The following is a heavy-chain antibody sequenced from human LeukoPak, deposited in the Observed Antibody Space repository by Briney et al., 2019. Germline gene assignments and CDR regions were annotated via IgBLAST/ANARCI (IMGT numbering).Heavy chain of an antibody. V-gene: IGHV4-39*01. D-gene: IGHD5-18*01. CDR1: GGSISSSSAY. J-gene: IGHJ4*02. CDR3: VSPRGFSYGYFDY. CDR2: IYYSKNT. Sequence: PSDTLSLTCTVSGGSISSSSAYWGWIRQPPGKGLERIGSIYYSKNTYYNPSLKSRVTISADTSKNQFSLTLGSVSATDTAVYYCVSPRGFSYGYFDYWGQGTLVTVSS.